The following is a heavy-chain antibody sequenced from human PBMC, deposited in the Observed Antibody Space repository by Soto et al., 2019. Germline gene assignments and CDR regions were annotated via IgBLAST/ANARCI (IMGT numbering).Heavy chain of an antibody. CDR3: ARHAVDTDIYYYYYGMDA. D-gene: IGHD5-18*01. V-gene: IGHV1-3*01. CDR2: INAGNGNT. CDR1: GYTFTIYA. Sequence: ASVKVSCKASGYTFTIYAMHWVRQAPGQRLEWMGWINAGNGNTKYSQKFQGRVTITRDTSASTAYMELSSLRSGDTAVYYCARHAVDTDIYYYYYGMDAWGQGTTVTVS. J-gene: IGHJ6*02.